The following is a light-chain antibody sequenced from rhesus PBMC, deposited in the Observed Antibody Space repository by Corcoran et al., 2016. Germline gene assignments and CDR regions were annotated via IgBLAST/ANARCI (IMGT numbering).Light chain of an antibody. V-gene: IGKV1-66*01. CDR2: YAS. CDR3: QQYNNSPFT. Sequence: DIQMTQSPSSLSESVGDTVTITCRASQGINNYLSWYQQKPGKAPTPLIYYASSLETGVPSRFSGSGSGTDYTLTISSLKPEDIATYYCQQYNNSPFTFGPGTKLDIK. J-gene: IGKJ3*01. CDR1: QGINNY.